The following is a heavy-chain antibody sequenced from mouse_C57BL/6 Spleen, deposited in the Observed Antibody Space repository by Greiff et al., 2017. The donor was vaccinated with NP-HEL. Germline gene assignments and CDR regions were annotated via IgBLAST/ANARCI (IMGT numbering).Heavy chain of an antibody. CDR1: GYTFTSYW. CDR2: IDPSDSYT. D-gene: IGHD2-5*01. CDR3: SSKEVYSNYHWYFDV. Sequence: VQLQQSGAELVMPGASVKLSCKASGYTFTSYWMHWVKQRPGQGLEWIGEIDPSDSYTNYNQKFKGKSTLTVDKSSSTAYMQLSSLTSEDSAVYYCSSKEVYSNYHWYFDVWGTGTTVTVSS. J-gene: IGHJ1*03. V-gene: IGHV1-69*01.